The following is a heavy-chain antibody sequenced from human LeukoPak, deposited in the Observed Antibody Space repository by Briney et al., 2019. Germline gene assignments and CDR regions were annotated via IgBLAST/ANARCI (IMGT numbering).Heavy chain of an antibody. D-gene: IGHD6-6*01. Sequence: GESLKISCKGSGYIFTSYWITWVRQMPGKGLEWMGMIDPTDSYTNYSPSFQGHVTISTDKSISTAYLQWSSLKASDAAIYYCVVRGRSSSNFDFWGQGTLVTVSS. CDR3: VVRGRSSSNFDF. CDR1: GYIFTSYW. V-gene: IGHV5-10-1*01. CDR2: IDPTDSYT. J-gene: IGHJ4*02.